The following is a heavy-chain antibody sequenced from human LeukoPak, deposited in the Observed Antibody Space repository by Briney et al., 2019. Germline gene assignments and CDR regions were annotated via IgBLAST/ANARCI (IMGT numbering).Heavy chain of an antibody. V-gene: IGHV3-11*01. CDR2: ITMSGSVI. D-gene: IGHD6-19*01. J-gene: IGHJ5*02. CDR1: GFKFRDYY. Sequence: GGSLRLSCAASGFKFRDYYMSWIRQAPGKGLEWISYITMSGSVIQYSSSVKGRFTTSRNNARNSLYLQMNSLRADDTAVYYCARGGWSRGWFDPWGQGTLVTVSS. CDR3: ARGGWSRGWFDP.